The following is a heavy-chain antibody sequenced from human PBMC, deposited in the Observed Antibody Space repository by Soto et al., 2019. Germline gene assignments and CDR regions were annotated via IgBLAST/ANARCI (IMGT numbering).Heavy chain of an antibody. Sequence: PRGSLLLSCAPSVFTFSLYYMNWVRQAPGKGLEWVSSISTTSTYTHYADSLKGRFTISRDNAKKLLCLQMDSLRAEDTSVYYCARDDGLSSTNVKAFDIWGQGTKVTVSS. CDR1: VFTFSLYY. J-gene: IGHJ3*02. CDR2: ISTTSTYT. D-gene: IGHD2-2*01. V-gene: IGHV3-21*01. CDR3: ARDDGLSSTNVKAFDI.